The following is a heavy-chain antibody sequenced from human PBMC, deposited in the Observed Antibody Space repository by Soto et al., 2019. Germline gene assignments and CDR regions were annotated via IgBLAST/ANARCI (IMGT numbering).Heavy chain of an antibody. D-gene: IGHD1-1*01. CDR2: VSPENRNA. CDR1: GYTFTAYY. CDR3: EVTTGY. J-gene: IGHJ4*02. V-gene: IGHV1-8*02. Sequence: GASVKVSCKASGYTFTAYYIHWVRQAPGQGLEYMGWVSPENRNAGYAPQFRGRVSMTTDTTISTAYLELTNLTFEDTAVYYCEVTTGYWGQGTMVTVSS.